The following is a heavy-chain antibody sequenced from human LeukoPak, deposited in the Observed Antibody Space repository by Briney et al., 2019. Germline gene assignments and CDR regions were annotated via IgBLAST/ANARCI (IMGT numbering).Heavy chain of an antibody. CDR3: ARHVRELIAAAGPSFDY. J-gene: IGHJ4*02. CDR2: SGNT. V-gene: IGHV4-59*08. Sequence: SETLSLTCTVSGGSISSYYWSWFRQPPGKGLEWIGYSGNTKYNPSLKSRVTISVDTSKNQFSLKLSSVTAADTAVYYCARHVRELIAAAGPSFDYWGQGTLVTVSS. D-gene: IGHD6-13*01. CDR1: GGSISSYY.